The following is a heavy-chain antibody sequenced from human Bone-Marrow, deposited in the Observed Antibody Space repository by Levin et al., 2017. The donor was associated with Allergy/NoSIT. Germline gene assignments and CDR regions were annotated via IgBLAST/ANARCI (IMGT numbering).Heavy chain of an antibody. CDR1: GGSISSSSYY. V-gene: IGHV4-39*07. J-gene: IGHJ6*02. CDR2: IYYSGST. D-gene: IGHD6-13*01. Sequence: PGGSLRLSCTVSGGSISSSSYYWGWIRQPPGKGLEWIGSIYYSGSTYYNPSLKSRVTISVDTSKNQFSLKLSSVTAADTAVYYCARDRWQQLDVWGQGTTVTVSS. CDR3: ARDRWQQLDV.